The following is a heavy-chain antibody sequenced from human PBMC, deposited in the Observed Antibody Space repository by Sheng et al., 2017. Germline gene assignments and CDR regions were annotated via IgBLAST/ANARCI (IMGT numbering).Heavy chain of an antibody. CDR3: ARLPNDYGVPGWFDP. CDR1: GYSISSGYY. Sequence: QVQLQESGPGLVKPSETLSLTCTVSGYSISSGYYWGWIRQAPGKGLEWIGIIYHSGSTYYNPSLKSRVTISVDTSKNQFSLKLSSVTAADTAVYYCARLPNDYGVPGWFDPWGQGTLVTVSS. J-gene: IGHJ5*02. D-gene: IGHD4-17*01. V-gene: IGHV4-38-2*02. CDR2: IYHSGST.